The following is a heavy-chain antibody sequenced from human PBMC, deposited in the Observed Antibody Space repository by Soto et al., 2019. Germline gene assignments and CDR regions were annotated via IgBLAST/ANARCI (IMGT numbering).Heavy chain of an antibody. CDR2: INHSGST. CDR1: GGSFSGYY. V-gene: IGHV4-34*01. D-gene: IGHD2-2*01. J-gene: IGHJ5*02. CDR3: ARDTSWNNNWFDP. Sequence: PSETLSLTCAVYGGSFSGYYWSWIRQPPGKGLEWIGEINHSGSTNYNPSLKSRVTISVDTSKNQFSLKLSSVTAADTAVYYCARDTSWNNNWFDPWGQGTLVTDS.